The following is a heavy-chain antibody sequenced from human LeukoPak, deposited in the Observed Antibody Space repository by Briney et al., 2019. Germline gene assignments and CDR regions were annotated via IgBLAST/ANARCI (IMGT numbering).Heavy chain of an antibody. V-gene: IGHV3-33*01. CDR1: GFTLSRNG. D-gene: IGHD6-19*01. Sequence: PGRSLRLSCAASGFTLSRNGMHWVRQAPDKGLEWVGDIWYDGSKKYYADSVKGRFTISRDISKNTVYLQMDSLRAEDTAVYYCARDHSGWYVDYWGQGTLVTVSS. J-gene: IGHJ4*02. CDR2: IWYDGSKK. CDR3: ARDHSGWYVDY.